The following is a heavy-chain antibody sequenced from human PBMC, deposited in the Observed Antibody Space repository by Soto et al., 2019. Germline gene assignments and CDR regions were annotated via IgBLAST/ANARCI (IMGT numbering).Heavy chain of an antibody. CDR3: ARERGAGTRQWFDP. J-gene: IGHJ5*02. Sequence: EVQLVESGGGLVKPGGSLRLSCAASGFTFSSYSMNWVRQAPGKGLEWVSSISSSSSYIYYADSVKGRFTISRDNAKNSLYLQMNSLRAEDTAVYYCARERGAGTRQWFDPWGQGTLVTVSS. V-gene: IGHV3-21*01. CDR1: GFTFSSYS. CDR2: ISSSSSYI. D-gene: IGHD1-26*01.